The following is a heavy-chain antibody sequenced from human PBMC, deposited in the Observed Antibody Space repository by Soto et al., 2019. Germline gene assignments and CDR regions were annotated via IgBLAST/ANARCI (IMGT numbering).Heavy chain of an antibody. J-gene: IGHJ4*02. CDR3: AKDEISGYYFDFDY. Sequence: PGGSLRLSCAASGFPFSTHGMHWVRQAPGKGLEWVSLISYDGSNEYYADSVKGRFTISRDNSKNTLYLQMNSLRAEDTAVYYCAKDEISGYYFDFDYWGQGTLVTVSS. V-gene: IGHV3-30*18. D-gene: IGHD3-22*01. CDR1: GFPFSTHG. CDR2: ISYDGSNE.